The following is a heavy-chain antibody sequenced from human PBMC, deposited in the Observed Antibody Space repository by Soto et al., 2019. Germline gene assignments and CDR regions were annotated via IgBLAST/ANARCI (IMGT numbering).Heavy chain of an antibody. CDR3: ARSSGGSGKLWNYYGMDV. V-gene: IGHV3-21*06. CDR1: GFTFSSYS. CDR2: ISSGSSYI. J-gene: IGHJ6*02. Sequence: EVQLVKSGGGLVKPGGSLRLSCAASGFTFSSYSMNWVRQAPGKGLEWVSSISSGSSYIYYADSVKGRFTISRDNAKNSLYLQMNSLRAEDTAVYYCARSSGGSGKLWNYYGMDVWGQGTTVTVSS. D-gene: IGHD3-10*01.